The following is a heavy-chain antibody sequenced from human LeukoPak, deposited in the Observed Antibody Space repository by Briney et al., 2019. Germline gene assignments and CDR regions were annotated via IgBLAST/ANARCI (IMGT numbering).Heavy chain of an antibody. CDR2: IIPIFGTA. D-gene: IGHD3-10*01. CDR3: ARGGQLLWFGELWTNWFDP. J-gene: IGHJ5*02. Sequence: SVKVSCKASGGTFSSYAISWVRQAPGQGLEWMGWIIPIFGTANYAQKFQGRVTITTDESTSTDYMELRSLRSEDTAVYYCARGGQLLWFGELWTNWFDPWGQGTLVTVSS. V-gene: IGHV1-69*05. CDR1: GGTFSSYA.